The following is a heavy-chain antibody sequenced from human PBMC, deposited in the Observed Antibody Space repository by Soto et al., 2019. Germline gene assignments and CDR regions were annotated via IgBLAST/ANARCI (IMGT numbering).Heavy chain of an antibody. Sequence: EVQLVESGGGLVQPGGSLRLSCAASGFTVSSNYMSWVRQAPGKGLEWVSVIYSGGSTYYADSVKGRFTISRDNSKNTLYLQMNSLRAEDTAVYYCARVPLTHVVVPAATKADGYYFDYWGQGTLVTVSS. J-gene: IGHJ4*02. CDR2: IYSGGST. D-gene: IGHD2-2*01. CDR3: ARVPLTHVVVPAATKADGYYFDY. V-gene: IGHV3-66*01. CDR1: GFTVSSNY.